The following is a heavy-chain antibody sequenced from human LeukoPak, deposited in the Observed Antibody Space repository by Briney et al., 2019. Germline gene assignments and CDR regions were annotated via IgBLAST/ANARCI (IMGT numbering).Heavy chain of an antibody. V-gene: IGHV3-21*01. CDR2: ISSSSSYI. J-gene: IGHJ4*02. Sequence: PGGSLRLSCAASGFTFSSYSMNWVRQAPGKGLEWVSSISSSSSYIYYADSVKGRFTISRDSAKNSLYLQMTSLRAEDTAVYYCARGGGEYSYGFLDYWGQGTLVTVSS. CDR1: GFTFSSYS. D-gene: IGHD5-18*01. CDR3: ARGGGEYSYGFLDY.